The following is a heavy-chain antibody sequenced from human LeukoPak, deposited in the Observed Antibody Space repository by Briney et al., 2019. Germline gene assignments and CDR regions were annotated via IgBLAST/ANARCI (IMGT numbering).Heavy chain of an antibody. D-gene: IGHD3-22*01. CDR2: IVVGSGNT. CDR3: AAEYYYDDAFDI. V-gene: IGHV1-58*02. J-gene: IGHJ3*02. Sequence: SVKVSCKASGSTFSSSAMQWVRQARGQRLEWIGWIVVGSGNTNYAQKFQERVTITRHMSTTTAYMELSSLRSEDTAVYYCAAEYYYDDAFDIWGQGTMATVSS. CDR1: GSTFSSSA.